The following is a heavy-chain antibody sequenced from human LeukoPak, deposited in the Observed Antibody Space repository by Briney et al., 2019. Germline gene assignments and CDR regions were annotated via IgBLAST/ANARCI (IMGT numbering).Heavy chain of an antibody. J-gene: IGHJ5*02. V-gene: IGHV4-34*01. D-gene: IGHD6-13*01. Sequence: SETLSLTCAVYGGSFSGYYRSWIRQPPGKGLEWIGEINHSGSTYYNPSLKSRVTISVDTSKNQFSLKLSSVTAADTAVYYCARDGRWSIAAAGIGNWFDPWGQGTLVTVSS. CDR3: ARDGRWSIAAAGIGNWFDP. CDR2: INHSGST. CDR1: GGSFSGYY.